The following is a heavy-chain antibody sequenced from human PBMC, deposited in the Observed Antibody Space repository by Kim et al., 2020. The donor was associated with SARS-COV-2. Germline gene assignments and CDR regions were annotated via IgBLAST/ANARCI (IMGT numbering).Heavy chain of an antibody. Sequence: ADPVKGRFTISRDNAQNSLYLQMDSLRAEDTALYYCAKVSTVAPYYFDYWGQGTLVTVSS. J-gene: IGHJ4*02. V-gene: IGHV3-9*01. CDR3: AKVSTVAPYYFDY. D-gene: IGHD4-17*01.